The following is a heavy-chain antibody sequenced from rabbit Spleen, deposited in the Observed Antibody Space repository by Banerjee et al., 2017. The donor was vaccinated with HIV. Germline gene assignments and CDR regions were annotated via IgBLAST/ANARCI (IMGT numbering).Heavy chain of an antibody. D-gene: IGHD4-2*01. CDR3: ARDAAGREDFNL. CDR2: IDGGSSGST. V-gene: IGHV1S45*01. CDR1: GFTLSSYYM. Sequence: QEQLEESAGGLVQPGGSLKLSCKASGFTLSSYYMNWVRQAPGKGLEWIGCIDGGSSGSTYYASWAKGRFTISKTSSTTVTLQMTSLTAADTATYFCARDAAGREDFNLWGPGTLVTVS. J-gene: IGHJ4*01.